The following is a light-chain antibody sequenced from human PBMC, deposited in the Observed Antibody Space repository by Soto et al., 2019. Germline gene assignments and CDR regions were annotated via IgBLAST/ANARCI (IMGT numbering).Light chain of an antibody. J-gene: IGLJ1*01. CDR3: SSYTSSRTLYV. V-gene: IGLV2-14*01. CDR1: SSDVGGYDY. CDR2: EVT. Sequence: QSALTQPASVSGSPGQSITISCTGTSSDVGGYDYVSWYQQHPGKAPKCIIFEVTNRPSGVSNRFSGSKSGNTASLTISGLQAEDEADYYCSSYTSSRTLYVFGTGIKVTVL.